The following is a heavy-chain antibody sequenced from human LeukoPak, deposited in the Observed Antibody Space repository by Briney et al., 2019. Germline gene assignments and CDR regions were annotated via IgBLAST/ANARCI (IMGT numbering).Heavy chain of an antibody. Sequence: SETLSLTCTVSGDFINNYFWSWIRQPPGKGLEWIGEINHSGSTNYNPSLKSRVTISVDTSKNQFSLKLSSVTAADTAVYYCVRSDDFWSGYYGYWGQGTLVTVSS. D-gene: IGHD3-3*01. V-gene: IGHV4-34*01. CDR2: INHSGST. CDR3: VRSDDFWSGYYGY. CDR1: GDFINNYF. J-gene: IGHJ4*02.